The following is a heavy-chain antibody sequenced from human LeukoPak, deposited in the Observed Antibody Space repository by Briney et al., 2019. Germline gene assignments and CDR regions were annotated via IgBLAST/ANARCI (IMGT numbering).Heavy chain of an antibody. CDR1: GGTFSSYA. CDR2: IIPIFGTA. Sequence: SVKVSCKASGGTFSSYAISWVRQAPGQGLEWMGGIIPIFGTANYAQKFQGRVTITADESTSTAYMELSSLRSGDTAVYYCSVGDYVTGSYYYYYGMDVWGQGTTVTVSS. CDR3: SVGDYVTGSYYYYYGMDV. D-gene: IGHD4-17*01. V-gene: IGHV1-69*13. J-gene: IGHJ6*02.